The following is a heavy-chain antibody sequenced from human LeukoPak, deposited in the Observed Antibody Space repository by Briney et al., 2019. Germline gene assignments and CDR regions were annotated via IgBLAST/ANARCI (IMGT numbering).Heavy chain of an antibody. D-gene: IGHD2-2*01. J-gene: IGHJ4*02. CDR2: IYYSGST. CDR3: AGGTGVPAAEFDY. Sequence: SETLSLTCTVSGGSISSYYWSWIRQPPGKGLEWIGYIYYSGSTNYNPSLKSRVTISVDTSKNQFSLKLSSVTAADTTVYYCAGGTGVPAAEFDYWGQGTLVTVSS. CDR1: GGSISSYY. V-gene: IGHV4-59*01.